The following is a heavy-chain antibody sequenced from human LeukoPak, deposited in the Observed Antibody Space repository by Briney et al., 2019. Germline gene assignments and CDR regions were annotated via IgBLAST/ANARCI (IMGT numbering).Heavy chain of an antibody. V-gene: IGHV4-4*07. D-gene: IGHD3-16*01. CDR2: IYTSGST. CDR1: GGSISSYY. Sequence: SETLSLTCTVSGGSISSYYWSWIRQPAGKGLEWIGRIYTSGSTNYNPSLKSRVTISVDTSKNQFSLKLSSVTAADTAVYYCARDHGESYLMMTMFDPWGQGTLVTVSS. J-gene: IGHJ5*02. CDR3: ARDHGESYLMMTMFDP.